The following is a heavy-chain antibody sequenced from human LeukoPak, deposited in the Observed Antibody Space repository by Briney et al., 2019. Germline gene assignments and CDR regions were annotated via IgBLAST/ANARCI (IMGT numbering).Heavy chain of an antibody. CDR1: GGSISSYY. V-gene: IGHV4-59*01. J-gene: IGHJ4*02. Sequence: PSETLSLTCTVSGGSISSYYWSWIRQPPGKGLEWIGYIYYSGSTNYNPSLKSRVTISVDTSKNQFSLKLSSVTAADTAVYYCASSYCTNGVCSSPFDYWGQGTLVTVSS. CDR2: IYYSGST. CDR3: ASSYCTNGVCSSPFDY. D-gene: IGHD2-8*01.